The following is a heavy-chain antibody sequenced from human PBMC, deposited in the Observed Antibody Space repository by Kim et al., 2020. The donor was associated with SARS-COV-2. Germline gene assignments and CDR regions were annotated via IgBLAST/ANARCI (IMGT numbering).Heavy chain of an antibody. Sequence: GGSLRLSCAASGLSFDDSAMNWVRQAPGKWLEWVAVISYDGRNKEYADSVKGRFSISRDNPKSTLSLQMNSLRVEDTAVYYCARGNYYESVSLSDYYNGMDVWGQGTTVTVSS. J-gene: IGHJ6*02. V-gene: IGHV3-30-3*01. CDR1: GLSFDDSA. D-gene: IGHD3-10*01. CDR3: ARGNYYESVSLSDYYNGMDV. CDR2: ISYDGRNK.